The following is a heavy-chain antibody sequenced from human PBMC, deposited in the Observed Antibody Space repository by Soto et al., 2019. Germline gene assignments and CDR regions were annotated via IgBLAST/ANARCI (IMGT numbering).Heavy chain of an antibody. J-gene: IGHJ6*02. CDR2: TYYRSKWYN. CDR3: ARDGGYSYGWSYYGMDV. CDR1: GDSVSSNSAA. D-gene: IGHD5-18*01. Sequence: PSETLSLTCAISGDSVSSNSAAWNWIRQSPSRGLEWLGRTYYRSKWYNDYAVSVKGRITINPDTSKNQFSLQLNSVTPEDTAVYYCARDGGYSYGWSYYGMDVWGQGTTVTVSS. V-gene: IGHV6-1*01.